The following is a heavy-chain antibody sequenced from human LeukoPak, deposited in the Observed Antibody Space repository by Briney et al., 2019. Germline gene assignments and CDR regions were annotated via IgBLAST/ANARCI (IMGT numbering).Heavy chain of an antibody. CDR1: GFIFDDYA. V-gene: IGHV3-43D*03. Sequence: GGSLRLSCAASGFIFDDYAMHWVRQAPGKGLEWVSLITWDGGSTYYADSVKGRFTISRDDSKNSLYLQMNSLRPEDTALYYCAKTYSSAWGELGYWGQGTLVTVSS. CDR2: ITWDGGST. J-gene: IGHJ4*02. CDR3: AKTYSSAWGELGY. D-gene: IGHD6-25*01.